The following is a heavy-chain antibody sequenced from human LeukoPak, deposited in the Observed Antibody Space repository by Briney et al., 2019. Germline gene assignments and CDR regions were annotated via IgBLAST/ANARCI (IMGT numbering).Heavy chain of an antibody. CDR1: GGSISSYY. CDR3: ARGRKYYDFWSGYFDY. V-gene: IGHV4-59*12. D-gene: IGHD3-3*01. Sequence: SETLSLTCTVSGGSISSYYWSWIRQPPGKGLEWIGYIYYSGSTNYNPSLKSRVTISVDTSKNQFSLKLSSVTAADTAVYYCARGRKYYDFWSGYFDYWGQGTLVTVSS. CDR2: IYYSGST. J-gene: IGHJ4*02.